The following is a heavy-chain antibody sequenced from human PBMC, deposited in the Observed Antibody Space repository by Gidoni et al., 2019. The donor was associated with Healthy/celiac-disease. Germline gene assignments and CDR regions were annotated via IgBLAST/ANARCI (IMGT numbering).Heavy chain of an antibody. J-gene: IGHJ4*02. Sequence: EVQLVQSGAEVKKPGESLKISCTGSGYSFPSYWIGWVRQMPGKGLEWMGIIYPGDSDTRYSPSFQGQVNISADKSISTAYLQWSSLQASDTAMYYCARRRGPGYGYPYYFDYWGQGTLVTVSS. CDR3: ARRRGPGYGYPYYFDY. D-gene: IGHD5-18*01. CDR1: GYSFPSYW. V-gene: IGHV5-51*01. CDR2: IYPGDSDT.